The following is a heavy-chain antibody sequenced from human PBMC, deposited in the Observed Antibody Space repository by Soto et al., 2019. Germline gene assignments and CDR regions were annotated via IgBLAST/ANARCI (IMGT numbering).Heavy chain of an antibody. D-gene: IGHD6-19*01. CDR3: ARDRGVAPPVAGNTHYYYYMDV. CDR2: ISAYNGDT. Sequence: QDQLVQSGGEVKKPGASVKVSCKASGYSFTNYGITWVRQAPGQGFEWMGWISAYNGDTNYAQKLQRRVTITTDASTRTAYLELRSLRSDDTAVYYCARDRGVAPPVAGNTHYYYYMDVWGKGTTVTVSS. V-gene: IGHV1-18*01. CDR1: GYSFTNYG. J-gene: IGHJ6*03.